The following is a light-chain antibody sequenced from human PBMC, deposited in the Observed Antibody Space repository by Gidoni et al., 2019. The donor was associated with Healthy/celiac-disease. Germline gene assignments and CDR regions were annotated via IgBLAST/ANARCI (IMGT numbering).Light chain of an antibody. CDR1: QSVSSSY. Sequence: IVLTPSPGTLSLSPGDRATLSCRASQSVSSSYLAWYQQKPGQAPRLLIYGASSRATGIPDRFSGSGSGTDFTLTISRLEPEDFAVYYCQQYGSSPWTFGQGTKVEIK. CDR3: QQYGSSPWT. CDR2: GAS. V-gene: IGKV3-20*01. J-gene: IGKJ1*01.